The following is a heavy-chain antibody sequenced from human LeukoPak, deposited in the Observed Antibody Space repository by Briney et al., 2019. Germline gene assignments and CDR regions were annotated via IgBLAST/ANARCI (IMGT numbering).Heavy chain of an antibody. CDR2: INPSGGST. CDR3: ARDIVVVPAILGLGGMDV. CDR1: GYTFTSYY. D-gene: IGHD2-2*01. J-gene: IGHJ6*02. V-gene: IGHV1-46*01. Sequence: ASVKVSCRASGYTFTSYYMHWVRQAPGQGLEWMGIINPSGGSTSYARKFQGRVTMTRDTSTSTVYMELSSLRSEDTAVYYCARDIVVVPAILGLGGMDVWGQGTTVTVSS.